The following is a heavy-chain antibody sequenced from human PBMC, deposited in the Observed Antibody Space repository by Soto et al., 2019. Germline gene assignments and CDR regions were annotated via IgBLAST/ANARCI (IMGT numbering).Heavy chain of an antibody. J-gene: IGHJ6*02. CDR3: ARDYGDGNYYYGVDV. D-gene: IGHD4-17*01. CDR2: TYYRSKWYN. Sequence: QVQLQPSGPGLVKPSQTLSLTCAISGDSVSSNRGAWNRIRQSPSRGLEWLGRTYYRSKWYNDFPVSVRGRITINADTAKNQFSLQLNSVTADDTAVYHCARDYGDGNYYYGVDVWSQGTTVTVSS. CDR1: GDSVSSNRGA. V-gene: IGHV6-1*01.